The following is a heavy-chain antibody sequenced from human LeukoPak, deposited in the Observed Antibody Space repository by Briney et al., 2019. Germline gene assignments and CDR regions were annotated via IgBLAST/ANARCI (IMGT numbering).Heavy chain of an antibody. CDR3: ARATYYDFWSGMGAFDI. V-gene: IGHV4-38-2*02. CDR1: DYSISSGSS. J-gene: IGHJ3*02. Sequence: PSETLSLTCTVSDYSISSGSSWGWIRQSPGKGLECIGTIYHSGNTYYNPSLKSRATISVNTSKNQFSLNLTSVTAADTAVYFCARATYYDFWSGMGAFDIWGQGTVVTASS. CDR2: IYHSGNT. D-gene: IGHD3-3*01.